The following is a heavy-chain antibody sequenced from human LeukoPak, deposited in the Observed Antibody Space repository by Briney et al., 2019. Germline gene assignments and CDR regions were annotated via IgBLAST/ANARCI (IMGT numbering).Heavy chain of an antibody. Sequence: GGSLRLSCTASGFTFGDYAMSWFRQAPGKGLEWVGFIRSKAYGGTTEYAASVKGRFTISRDDSKSIAYLQMNSLKTEDTAVYYCTSDLYSSSFVDWFDPWGRGTLVTVSS. D-gene: IGHD6-6*01. V-gene: IGHV3-49*03. J-gene: IGHJ5*02. CDR2: IRSKAYGGTT. CDR3: TSDLYSSSFVDWFDP. CDR1: GFTFGDYA.